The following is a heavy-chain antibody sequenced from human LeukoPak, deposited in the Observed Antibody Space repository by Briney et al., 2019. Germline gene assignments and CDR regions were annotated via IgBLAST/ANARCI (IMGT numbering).Heavy chain of an antibody. CDR1: GFPFSSYA. CDR2: ISGSGGST. J-gene: IGHJ4*02. CDR3: AKAPSPVLRFLEWLNGIDY. V-gene: IGHV3-23*01. D-gene: IGHD3-3*01. Sequence: TGGSLRLSCAASGFPFSSYAMSWVRQAPGKGLEWVSAISGSGGSTYYADSVKGRFTISRDNSKNTLYLQMNSLRAEDTAVYYCAKAPSPVLRFLEWLNGIDYWGQGTLVTVSS.